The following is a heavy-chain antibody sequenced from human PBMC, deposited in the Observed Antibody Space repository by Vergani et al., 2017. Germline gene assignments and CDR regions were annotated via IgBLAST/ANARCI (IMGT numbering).Heavy chain of an antibody. CDR3: AREQWVYYDSSGYYSEYFQH. J-gene: IGHJ1*01. CDR1: GYTFTSYA. CDR2: INAGNGNT. D-gene: IGHD3-22*01. Sequence: QVQLVQSGAEVKKPGASVKVSCKASGYTFTSYAMHWVRQAPXQRLEWMGWINAGNGNTKYSQKFQGRVTITRDTSASTAYMELSSLRSEDTAVYYCAREQWVYYDSSGYYSEYFQHWGQGTLVTVSS. V-gene: IGHV1-3*01.